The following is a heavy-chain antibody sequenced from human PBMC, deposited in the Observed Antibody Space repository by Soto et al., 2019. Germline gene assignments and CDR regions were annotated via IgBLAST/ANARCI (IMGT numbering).Heavy chain of an antibody. CDR1: GGSFSGYY. Sequence: SETLSLTCAVYGGSFSGYYWSWIRQPPGKGLEWIGEINHSGSTNYNPSLKSRVTISVDTSKNQFSLKLSSVTAADTAVYYCARGHRDYDYVWGSYRHHENYFDYWGQGTLVTVSS. D-gene: IGHD3-16*02. CDR2: INHSGST. V-gene: IGHV4-34*01. J-gene: IGHJ4*02. CDR3: ARGHRDYDYVWGSYRHHENYFDY.